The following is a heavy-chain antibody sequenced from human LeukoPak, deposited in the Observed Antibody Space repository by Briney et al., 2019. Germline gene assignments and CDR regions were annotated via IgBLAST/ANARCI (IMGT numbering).Heavy chain of an antibody. Sequence: ASVKVYCKASGYTFTSYGISWVRQAPGQGLEWMGWISAYNGNTNYAQKLQGRVTMTTDTSTSTAYMELRSLRSDDTAVYYCARVVYSRNPYYYYYMDVWGKGTTVTVSS. CDR3: ARVVYSRNPYYYYYMDV. D-gene: IGHD6-13*01. J-gene: IGHJ6*03. V-gene: IGHV1-18*01. CDR2: ISAYNGNT. CDR1: GYTFTSYG.